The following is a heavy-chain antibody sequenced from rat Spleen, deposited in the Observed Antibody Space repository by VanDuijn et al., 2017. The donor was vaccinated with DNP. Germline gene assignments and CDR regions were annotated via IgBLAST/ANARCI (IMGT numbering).Heavy chain of an antibody. V-gene: IGHV5-31*01. CDR2: ITRSGDST. J-gene: IGHJ2*01. CDR1: GFTFNNYW. Sequence: EVQVVESGGDLVQPGRSLKLSCVASGFTFNNYWMTWIRQVPGKGLEWVASITRSGDSTNYRDSVQGRFTISRDNARSSLYLQVDSLRSEDTATYNWTATAGWYWGRGVMVTVSS. CDR3: TATAGWY. D-gene: IGHD1-1*01.